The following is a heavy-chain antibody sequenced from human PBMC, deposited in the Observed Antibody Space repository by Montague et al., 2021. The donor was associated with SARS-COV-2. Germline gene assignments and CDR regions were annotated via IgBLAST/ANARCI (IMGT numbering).Heavy chain of an antibody. J-gene: IGHJ4*02. CDR2: TYYSGTT. CDR1: GGSISSSNYY. CDR3: ARETYTSGWFQQFDY. D-gene: IGHD6-19*01. Sequence: SDTLSLTRTLSGGSISSSNYYWGWIRQPPGKGLEWIGSTYYSGTTYYNPSLQSRVTISVDTSKKQFSLKLSSVTAADTAVYYCARETYTSGWFQQFDYWGQGTLVTVSS. V-gene: IGHV4-39*01.